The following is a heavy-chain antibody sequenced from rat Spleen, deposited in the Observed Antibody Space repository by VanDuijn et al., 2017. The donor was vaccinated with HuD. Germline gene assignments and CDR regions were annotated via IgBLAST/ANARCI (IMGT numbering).Heavy chain of an antibody. CDR2: ISNDGGST. D-gene: IGHD1-12*03. CDR3: TTGWLFSY. Sequence: EVQLVESGGGLVQPGRSLKLSCAASGFTFTNYGVAWVRQAPKKGLEWVAYISNDGGSTYYRDSVKGRFTISRDNGKSTLYLQMDSLRSEDTATYYCTTGWLFSYWGQGVMVTVSS. V-gene: IGHV5-27*01. J-gene: IGHJ2*01. CDR1: GFTFTNYG.